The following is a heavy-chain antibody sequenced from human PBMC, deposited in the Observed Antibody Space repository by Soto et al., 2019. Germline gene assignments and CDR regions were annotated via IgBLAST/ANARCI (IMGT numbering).Heavy chain of an antibody. V-gene: IGHV3-53*01. CDR1: GFTVTSYR. Sequence: EVQLVESGGGLIQPGGSLRLSCAASGFTVTSYRMSWVRQAPGKGLEWVSVIYGGGSTSYAASVKGRFTIFRDDSKNTLYVQMNSLTAEDTAVYYCTRGTTTASGPVYWGQGTLVTVSS. D-gene: IGHD4-17*01. CDR2: IYGGGST. J-gene: IGHJ4*02. CDR3: TRGTTTASGPVY.